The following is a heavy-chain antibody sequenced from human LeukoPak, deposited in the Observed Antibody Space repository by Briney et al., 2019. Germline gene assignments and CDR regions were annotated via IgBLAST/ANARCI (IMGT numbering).Heavy chain of an antibody. V-gene: IGHV3-74*01. J-gene: IGHJ4*02. Sequence: GGSLRLSCAASGFTFSSYWMHWVRQAPGKGLVWVSRINSDGSSTSYADSVKGRFTISRDNAKNTLYLQMSSLRAEDTAVYYCAILPKTYYYDSSGYYHNFDYWGQGTLVTVSS. D-gene: IGHD3-22*01. CDR1: GFTFSSYW. CDR3: AILPKTYYYDSSGYYHNFDY. CDR2: INSDGSST.